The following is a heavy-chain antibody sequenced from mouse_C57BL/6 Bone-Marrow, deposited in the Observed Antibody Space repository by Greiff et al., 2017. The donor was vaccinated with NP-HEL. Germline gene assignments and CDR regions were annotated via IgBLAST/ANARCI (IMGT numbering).Heavy chain of an antibody. V-gene: IGHV3-6*01. CDR3: ARGIYYYGSSYPAS. J-gene: IGHJ3*01. D-gene: IGHD1-1*01. CDR2: ISYDGSN. Sequence: ESGPGLVKPSQSLSLTCSVTGYSITSGYYWNWIRQFPGNKLEWMGYISYDGSNNYNPSLKNRISITRDTSKNQFFLKLNSVTTEDTATYYCARGIYYYGSSYPASWGQGTLVTVSA. CDR1: GYSITSGYY.